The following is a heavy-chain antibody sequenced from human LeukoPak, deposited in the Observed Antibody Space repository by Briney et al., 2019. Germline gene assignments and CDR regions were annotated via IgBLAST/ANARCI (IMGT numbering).Heavy chain of an antibody. CDR1: GFTFRNYL. D-gene: IGHD2-15*01. CDR3: GRGYSRAAFDI. J-gene: IGHJ3*02. V-gene: IGHV3-48*01. Sequence: GGSLRLSCAASGFTFRNYLMNWVRQAPGKGLEWVSFISSTGGTIYYADSVKGRFTVSRDNGKNSLLLQMNSLRAEDTALYYFGRGYSRAAFDIWGQGTVVAVSS. CDR2: ISSTGGTI.